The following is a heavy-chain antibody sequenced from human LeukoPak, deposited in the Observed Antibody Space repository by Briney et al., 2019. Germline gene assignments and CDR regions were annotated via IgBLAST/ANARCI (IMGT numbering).Heavy chain of an antibody. CDR3: AHRPNRHSNGWNTGFFDY. J-gene: IGHJ4*02. V-gene: IGHV2-5*02. D-gene: IGHD6-25*01. Sequence: SGPTLVKPTQTLTLTCTFSGFSLSTTGVGVGWIRQPPGKALEWLAFVYWDDDNRYSPSLKSRLTVTKDTSKNQVFLTLTNVDPVDTATYYCAHRPNRHSNGWNTGFFDYWGQGTLVTVSS. CDR2: VYWDDDN. CDR1: GFSLSTTGVG.